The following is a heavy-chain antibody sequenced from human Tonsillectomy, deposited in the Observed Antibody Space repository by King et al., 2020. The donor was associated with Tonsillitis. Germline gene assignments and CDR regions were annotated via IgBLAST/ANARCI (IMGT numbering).Heavy chain of an antibody. CDR3: ARDSNCSGGSCYSFWYFDV. D-gene: IGHD2-15*01. Sequence: QLQESGPGLVKPSETLSVTCTVSGGSISTYYWSWIRRPAGKGLEWIGRIYTSGSTNHNPSLKSRVTMSVDTSKNQFSLKLSSVTAADTAVYYCARDSNCSGGSCYSFWYFDVWGRGTLVTVSS. J-gene: IGHJ2*01. V-gene: IGHV4-4*07. CDR1: GGSISTYY. CDR2: IYTSGST.